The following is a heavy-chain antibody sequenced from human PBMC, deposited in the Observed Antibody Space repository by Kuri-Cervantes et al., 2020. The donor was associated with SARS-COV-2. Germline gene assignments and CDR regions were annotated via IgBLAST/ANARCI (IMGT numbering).Heavy chain of an antibody. CDR2: IRSKAYGGTT. CDR1: GFTFSSYS. J-gene: IGHJ4*02. Sequence: GESLKISCAASGFTFSSYSMNWVRQAPGKGLEWVGFIRSKAYGGTTEYAASVKGRFTISRDDSKSIAYLQMNSLKTEDTAVYYCTRASFWSGYYIYWGQGTLVTVSS. D-gene: IGHD3-3*01. V-gene: IGHV3-49*04. CDR3: TRASFWSGYYIY.